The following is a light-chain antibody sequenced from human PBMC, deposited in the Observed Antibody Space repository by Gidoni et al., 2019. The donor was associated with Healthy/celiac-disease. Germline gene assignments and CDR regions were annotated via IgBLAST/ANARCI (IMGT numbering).Light chain of an antibody. CDR1: QSVSRY. V-gene: IGKV3-11*01. J-gene: IGKJ5*01. CDR3: QQRSNWPPFT. CDR2: DAA. Sequence: DIVLTKSPATLALSPVERATLACRATQSVSRYLAWYQQKPDQAPRLLIYDAANRATGIPARFSGSGSATDFTLTIISLEPEDFSVYYCQQRSNWPPFTFGQGTRLEIK.